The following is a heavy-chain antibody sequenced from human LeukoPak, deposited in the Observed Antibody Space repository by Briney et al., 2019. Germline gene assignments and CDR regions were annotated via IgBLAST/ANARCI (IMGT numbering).Heavy chain of an antibody. CDR1: GFTFSSYW. J-gene: IGHJ5*02. Sequence: PGGSLRLSCAASGFTFSSYWMSWVRQAPGKGLEWVANIKQDGSEKYYVDSVKGRFTISRDNSKNTLYLQMNSLRAEDTAVYYCAKDRKGRQLQATNWFDPWGQGTLVTVSS. V-gene: IGHV3-7*01. CDR2: IKQDGSEK. CDR3: AKDRKGRQLQATNWFDP. D-gene: IGHD5-18*01.